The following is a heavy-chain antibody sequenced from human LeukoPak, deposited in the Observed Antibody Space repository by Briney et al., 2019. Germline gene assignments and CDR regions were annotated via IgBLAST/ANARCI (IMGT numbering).Heavy chain of an antibody. CDR1: GYTFTSYG. CDR2: ISAYNGNT. Sequence: ASVKVSCKASGYTFTSYGISWVRQAPGQGLEWMGWISAYNGNTNYAQKLQGRVTMTTDTSTSTAYMELRSLRSDDTAVYYCARDRYYYDSSGYYYIFDYWGQGTLVTVSS. V-gene: IGHV1-18*01. CDR3: ARDRYYYDSSGYYYIFDY. J-gene: IGHJ4*02. D-gene: IGHD3-22*01.